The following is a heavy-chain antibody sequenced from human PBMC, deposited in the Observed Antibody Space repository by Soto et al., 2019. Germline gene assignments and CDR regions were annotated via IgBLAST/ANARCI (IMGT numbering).Heavy chain of an antibody. J-gene: IGHJ6*03. CDR3: ARAKQDDFWSDYYYYYYMDV. CDR1: GGSISSYY. D-gene: IGHD3-3*01. Sequence: SEILSLTCTVSGGSISSYYWSWIRQPPGKGLEWIGYIYYSGSTNYNPSLKSRVTISVDTSKNQFSLKLSSVTAADTAVYYCARAKQDDFWSDYYYYYYMDVWGKGTTVTVSS. CDR2: IYYSGST. V-gene: IGHV4-59*01.